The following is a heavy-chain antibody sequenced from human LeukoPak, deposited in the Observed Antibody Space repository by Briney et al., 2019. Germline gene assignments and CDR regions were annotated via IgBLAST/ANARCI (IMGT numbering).Heavy chain of an antibody. V-gene: IGHV4-34*01. CDR2: INHSGST. CDR3: ARGGRDDYNPFDY. J-gene: IGHJ4*02. Sequence: PSETLSLTCAVHGGSFSGYYWSWIRQPPGKGLEWIGEINHSGSTNYNPSLKSRVTISVDTSKNQFSLNLSSVTAADTAVYYCARGGRDDYNPFDYWGQGTLVTVSS. D-gene: IGHD5-24*01. CDR1: GGSFSGYY.